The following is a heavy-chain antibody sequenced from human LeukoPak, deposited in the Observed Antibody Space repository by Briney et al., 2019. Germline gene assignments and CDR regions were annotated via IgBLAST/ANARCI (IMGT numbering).Heavy chain of an antibody. D-gene: IGHD3-10*01. CDR1: GFTFSSYA. CDR3: TKELLGDAFDL. Sequence: PGRSLRLSCAASGFTFSSYAMHWVRQAPGKGLEWVAVISYDGSNKYYADSVKGRFTISRDNSKNTLYLQMNSLRAEDTALYYCTKELLGDAFDLWGQGTMVTVSS. CDR2: ISYDGSNK. J-gene: IGHJ3*01. V-gene: IGHV3-30-3*01.